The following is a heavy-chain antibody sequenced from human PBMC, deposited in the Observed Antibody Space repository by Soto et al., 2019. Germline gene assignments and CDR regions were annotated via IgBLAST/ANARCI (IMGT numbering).Heavy chain of an antibody. Sequence: SETLSLTCTVSGGSISSGDYYWSWIRQPPGKGLEWIGYTYYSGSTYYNPSLKSRVTISVDTSKNQFSLKLSSVTAADTAVYYCARENNYYYDSSGSARDFDLWGRGTLVTVSS. CDR3: ARENNYYYDSSGSARDFDL. J-gene: IGHJ2*01. CDR2: TYYSGST. CDR1: GGSISSGDYY. D-gene: IGHD3-22*01. V-gene: IGHV4-30-4*01.